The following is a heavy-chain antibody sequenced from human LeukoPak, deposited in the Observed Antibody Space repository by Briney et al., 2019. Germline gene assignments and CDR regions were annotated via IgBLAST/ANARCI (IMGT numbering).Heavy chain of an antibody. J-gene: IGHJ4*02. D-gene: IGHD1-26*01. Sequence: GRSLRLSCAASGFTFSSYGMHWVRQAPGKGLERVAVISYDGSNKYYADSVKGGFTISRDNSKNTLYLQMNSLRAEDTAVYYCAKDPGGSYPYFDYWGQGTLVTVSS. CDR1: GFTFSSYG. V-gene: IGHV3-30*18. CDR3: AKDPGGSYPYFDY. CDR2: ISYDGSNK.